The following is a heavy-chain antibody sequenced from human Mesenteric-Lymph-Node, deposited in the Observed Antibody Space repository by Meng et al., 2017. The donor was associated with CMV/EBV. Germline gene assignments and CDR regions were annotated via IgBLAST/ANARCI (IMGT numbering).Heavy chain of an antibody. J-gene: IGHJ6*02. Sequence: ASVKVSCKASGYTLTSYDIGWVRQATGQGLEWMGWMNPNSGNTGYAQKFQGRVTMTRNTSISTAYMELSSLRSEDTAVYYCARDIGGYSYGYYYYYGMDVWGQGTTVTVSS. CDR3: ARDIGGYSYGYYYYYGMDV. V-gene: IGHV1-8*01. D-gene: IGHD5-18*01. CDR1: GYTLTSYD. CDR2: MNPNSGNT.